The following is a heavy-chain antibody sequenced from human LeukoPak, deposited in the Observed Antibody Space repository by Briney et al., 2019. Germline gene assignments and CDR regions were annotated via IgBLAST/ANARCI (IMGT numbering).Heavy chain of an antibody. CDR3: ARYLVRGPRWFDP. J-gene: IGHJ5*02. CDR1: GGSISSYY. Sequence: SETLSLTCTVSGGSISSYYWGWIRQPPGKGLEWIGSIYYSGSTYYNPSLKSRVTISVDTSKNQFSLKLSSVTAADTAVYYCARYLVRGPRWFDPWGQGTLVTVSS. CDR2: IYYSGST. D-gene: IGHD3-10*01. V-gene: IGHV4-39*07.